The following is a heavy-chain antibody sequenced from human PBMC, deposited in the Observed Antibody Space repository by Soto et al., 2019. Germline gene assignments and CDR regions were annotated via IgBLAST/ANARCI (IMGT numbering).Heavy chain of an antibody. Sequence: QVQLVQSGAEVKKPGSSGKVSCTASGGTFSSYAISWVRQAPGQGLEWMGGIIPIFGTANYAQKFQGRVTITADESTSTADMERSSLRSEDTAVDYCARSPARGLGFGELVWGQGTLVTVSS. CDR2: IIPIFGTA. CDR1: GGTFSSYA. CDR3: ARSPARGLGFGELV. D-gene: IGHD3-10*01. V-gene: IGHV1-69*12. J-gene: IGHJ4*02.